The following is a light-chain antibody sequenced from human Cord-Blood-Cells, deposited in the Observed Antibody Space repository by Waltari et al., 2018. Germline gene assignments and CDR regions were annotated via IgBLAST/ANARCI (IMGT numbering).Light chain of an antibody. CDR1: SSNIGSNT. Sequence: QSVLTQPPSASGTPGQRVTISCSGSSSNIGSNTVNWYQQLPGTAPKLLILRNNQRPSGVPARFSGSTSGTSACLAISGRQSEDGADYYCAAWDDSLNGWVFGGGTKLTVL. J-gene: IGLJ3*02. CDR2: RNN. CDR3: AAWDDSLNGWV. V-gene: IGLV1-44*01.